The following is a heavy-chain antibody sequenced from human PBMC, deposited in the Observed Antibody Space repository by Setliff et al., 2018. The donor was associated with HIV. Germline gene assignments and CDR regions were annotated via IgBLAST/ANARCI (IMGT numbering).Heavy chain of an antibody. CDR1: GGSISGYY. D-gene: IGHD2-2*01. Sequence: PSETLSLTCTVSGGSISGYYWSWIRQPPGKGLEWIGTTFYTGNTNYNPSLKSRVTLSGGMSENQLFLRLTSVTAADTAVYYCVRGFCSSTTCYEDYYYMDVWGKGSKVTVSS. J-gene: IGHJ6*03. V-gene: IGHV4-59*01. CDR3: VRGFCSSTTCYEDYYYMDV. CDR2: TFYTGNT.